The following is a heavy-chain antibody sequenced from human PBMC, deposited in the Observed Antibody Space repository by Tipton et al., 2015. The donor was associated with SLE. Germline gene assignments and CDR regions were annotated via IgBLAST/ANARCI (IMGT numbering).Heavy chain of an antibody. CDR3: ARHGGSSVAPGFDY. Sequence: TLSLTCIVSGDSVSSSSYYWGWIRLPPGKGLEWIGSVYYSGSTYYNPSLKSRVAISIDSSKNQFSLKLNSATATDTAVYYCARHGGSSVAPGFDYWGQGTLVTVAS. V-gene: IGHV4-39*01. CDR1: GDSVSSSSYY. CDR2: VYYSGST. J-gene: IGHJ4*02. D-gene: IGHD6-13*01.